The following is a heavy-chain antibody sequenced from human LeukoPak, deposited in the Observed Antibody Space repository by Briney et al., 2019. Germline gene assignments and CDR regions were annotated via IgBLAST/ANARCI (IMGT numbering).Heavy chain of an antibody. CDR2: IYYSGST. CDR3: ARLMQYSSSGTDY. J-gene: IGHJ4*02. CDR1: GGPISSSSYY. Sequence: SETLSLTCTVSGGPISSSSYYWGWIRQPPGKGLVWIGSIYYSGSTYYNPSLKSRVTISVDTSKNQFSLKLSSVTAADTAVYYCARLMQYSSSGTDYWGQGTLVTVSS. D-gene: IGHD6-6*01. V-gene: IGHV4-39*01.